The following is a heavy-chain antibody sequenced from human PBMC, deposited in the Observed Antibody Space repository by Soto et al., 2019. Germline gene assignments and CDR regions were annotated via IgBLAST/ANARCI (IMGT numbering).Heavy chain of an antibody. J-gene: IGHJ4*02. V-gene: IGHV1-2*04. D-gene: IGHD6-19*01. Sequence: RASVKVSCKASGYIFTGYYMHWVRQAPGQGLEWMGWINPNSGDTNYTQKFQGWVTMTRDTSISTAYMELSRLRSDDTAVYYCATSRISIAVAGETEYYFDYWGRGTPVTVSS. CDR2: INPNSGDT. CDR3: ATSRISIAVAGETEYYFDY. CDR1: GYIFTGYY.